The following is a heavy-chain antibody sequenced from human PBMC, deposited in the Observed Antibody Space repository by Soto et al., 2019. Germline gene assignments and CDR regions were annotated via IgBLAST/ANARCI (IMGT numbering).Heavy chain of an antibody. D-gene: IGHD3-22*01. V-gene: IGHV4-61*08. Sequence: SETLSLTCTVSGGSVSSGGYHWSWIRQPPGKGLEWIGYIYYTGSTNYNPSLKSRVTISVETSKNQFSLKLNSVTAADTAVYYCASSAWDSSAYYILFDYWGQGILVTVSS. CDR1: GGSVSSGGYH. CDR3: ASSAWDSSAYYILFDY. J-gene: IGHJ4*02. CDR2: IYYTGST.